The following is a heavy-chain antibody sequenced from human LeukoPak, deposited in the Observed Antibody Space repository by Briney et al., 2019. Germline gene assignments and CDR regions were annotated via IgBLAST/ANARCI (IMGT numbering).Heavy chain of an antibody. CDR1: GFTFSSYE. D-gene: IGHD3-16*01. Sequence: PGGCLRLSCAASGFTFSSYEMNWVREAPGKGLEWVSYISSSGSTIYYADSVKGRFTISRDNATKSLYLQMTSLRAEDTAVYYCARDLWGLVVENLGFDYWGQGTLVTVSS. CDR3: ARDLWGLVVENLGFDY. J-gene: IGHJ4*02. CDR2: ISSSGSTI. V-gene: IGHV3-48*03.